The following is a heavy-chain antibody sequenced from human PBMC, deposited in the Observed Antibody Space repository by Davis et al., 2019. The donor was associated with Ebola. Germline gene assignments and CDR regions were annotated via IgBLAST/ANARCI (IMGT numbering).Heavy chain of an antibody. CDR1: GYTFTSYA. CDR2: ISAYNGNT. D-gene: IGHD2-15*01. Sequence: ASVKVSCKASGYTFTSYAMNWVRQAPGQGLEWMGWISAYNGNTNYAQKLQGRVTMTTDTSTSTAYMELRSLRSDDTAVYYCALGMVVAATPPYYYYGMDVWGKGTTVTVSS. CDR3: ALGMVVAATPPYYYYGMDV. V-gene: IGHV1-18*01. J-gene: IGHJ6*04.